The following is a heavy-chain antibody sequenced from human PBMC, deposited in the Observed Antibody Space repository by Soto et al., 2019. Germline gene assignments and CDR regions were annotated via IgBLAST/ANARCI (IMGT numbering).Heavy chain of an antibody. CDR2: IDPSDSYT. D-gene: IGHD3-10*01. CDR3: ARGITMVRGVIIVPYYCYVMDV. V-gene: IGHV5-10-1*01. J-gene: IGHJ6*01. CDR1: GYSFTSYW. Sequence: LGESLKISCKGSGYSFTSYWISWVRQMPGKGLEWMGRIDPSDSYTNYSPSFQGHVTISADKSISTAYLQWSSLKASDTAMYYCARGITMVRGVIIVPYYCYVMDVSRQGTT.